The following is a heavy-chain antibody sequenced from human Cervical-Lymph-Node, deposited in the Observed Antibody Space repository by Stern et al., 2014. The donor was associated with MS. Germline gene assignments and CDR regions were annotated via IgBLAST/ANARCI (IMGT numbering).Heavy chain of an antibody. CDR2: TIPKFGIT. D-gene: IGHD1-26*01. J-gene: IGHJ4*02. Sequence: QVQLVQSGAEVKKPGSSGKISCKASGGTFSEFVFTWVRQAPGEGLEWMGRTIPKFGITNYAQKFQGRLTITADNSTSTTYLELSSLRFDDTAVYYCAREWELWGQGTLATVSS. V-gene: IGHV1-69*09. CDR1: GGTFSEFV. CDR3: AREWEL.